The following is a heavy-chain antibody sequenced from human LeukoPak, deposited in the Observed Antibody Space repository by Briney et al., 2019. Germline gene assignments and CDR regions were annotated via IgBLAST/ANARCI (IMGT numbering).Heavy chain of an antibody. D-gene: IGHD3-3*01. Sequence: PGGSLRLSCAASGFTFSSYAMSWVRQAPGKGLEWVANIKQDGSEKYYVDSVKGRFTISRDNAKNSLYLQMNSLRAEDTAVYYCARGWRGTFDYWGQGTLVTVSS. J-gene: IGHJ4*02. CDR1: GFTFSSYA. CDR3: ARGWRGTFDY. CDR2: IKQDGSEK. V-gene: IGHV3-7*01.